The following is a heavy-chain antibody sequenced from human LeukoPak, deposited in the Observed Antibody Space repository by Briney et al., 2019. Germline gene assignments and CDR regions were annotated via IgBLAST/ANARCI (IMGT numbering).Heavy chain of an antibody. Sequence: SETLSLTCTVSGGSISSYYWSWIRQPPGKGLEGIGYIYYSGSTNYKPSPKSRVTISVDTSKNQFSLKLSSVTAADKAVYYCARGGYYGSGNDFRFDPWGQGTLVTVSS. D-gene: IGHD3-10*01. CDR3: ARGGYYGSGNDFRFDP. CDR2: IYYSGST. CDR1: GGSISSYY. J-gene: IGHJ5*02. V-gene: IGHV4-59*01.